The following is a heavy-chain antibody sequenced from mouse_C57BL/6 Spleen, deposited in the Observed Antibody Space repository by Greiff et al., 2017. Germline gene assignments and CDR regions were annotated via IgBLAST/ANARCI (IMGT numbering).Heavy chain of an antibody. J-gene: IGHJ2*01. V-gene: IGHV1-85*01. D-gene: IGHD1-1*01. CDR3: ARLMSITTVVATNYFDY. CDR2: IYPRDGST. Sequence: VQLQQSGPELVKPGASVKLSCKASGYTFTSYDINWVKQRPGQGLEWIGWIYPRDGSTKYNEKFKGKATLTVDTSSSTAYMELHSLTSEDSAVYFCARLMSITTVVATNYFDYWGQGTTLTVSS. CDR1: GYTFTSYD.